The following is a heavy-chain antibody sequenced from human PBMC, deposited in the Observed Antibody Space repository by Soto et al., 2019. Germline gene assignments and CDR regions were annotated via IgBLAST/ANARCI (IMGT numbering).Heavy chain of an antibody. CDR2: IYTSDST. CDR3: AREGGYSLYYFDY. J-gene: IGHJ4*02. Sequence: SETLSLTCTVSGGSISDYYWSWIRQAAGGGLEWIGRIYTSDSTNYNPSLKSRVTMSIDTSKNQFSLRLSSVTAADTAVYYCAREGGYSLYYFDYWGQGALVTVPS. V-gene: IGHV4-4*07. CDR1: GGSISDYY. D-gene: IGHD3-22*01.